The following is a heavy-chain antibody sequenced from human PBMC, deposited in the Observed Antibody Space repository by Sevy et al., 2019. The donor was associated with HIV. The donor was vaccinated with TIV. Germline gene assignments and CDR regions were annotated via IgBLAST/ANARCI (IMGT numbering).Heavy chain of an antibody. CDR2: INPSSGGT. V-gene: IGHV1-2*02. CDR1: GYTFTGYY. CDR3: ARAIDYGDYGDAFDI. Sequence: ASVKVSCKASGYTFTGYYIHWVRQAPGQGLEWMGWINPSSGGTNYAQKFQGRVTMTRDTSISTAYMELSRLRSDDTAVYYCARAIDYGDYGDAFDIWGQGAMVTVSS. J-gene: IGHJ3*02. D-gene: IGHD4-17*01.